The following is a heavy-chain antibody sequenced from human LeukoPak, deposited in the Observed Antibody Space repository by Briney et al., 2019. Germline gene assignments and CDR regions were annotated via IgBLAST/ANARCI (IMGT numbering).Heavy chain of an antibody. J-gene: IGHJ4*02. CDR2: TYYRSERYQ. Sequence: SQTLSLTCAISGDSVPSNSATWNWIRQSPSSDLEWLGRTYYRSERYQDYAVSVKSRITINPDTSKNQFSLHLNSVTPEDTAVYYCARSTVSYFDYWVQGTLVTVSS. D-gene: IGHD1-1*01. CDR3: ARSTVSYFDY. V-gene: IGHV6-1*01. CDR1: GDSVPSNSAT.